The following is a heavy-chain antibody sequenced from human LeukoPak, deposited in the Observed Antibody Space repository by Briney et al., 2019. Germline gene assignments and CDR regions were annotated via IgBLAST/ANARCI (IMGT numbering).Heavy chain of an antibody. CDR2: IYWNDDK. Sequence: SGPTLVKPTQTLTLTCTFSGFSLSTSGVGVGWIRQPPGKALEWLTLIYWNDDKRYSPPLKSRLTITKDTSKNQVVLTMTNMDPVDTATYYCAHRQEGYYYDSSGPRRYNWLDPWGQGTLVTVSS. CDR3: AHRQEGYYYDSSGPRRYNWLDP. V-gene: IGHV2-5*01. CDR1: GFSLSTSGVG. D-gene: IGHD3-22*01. J-gene: IGHJ5*02.